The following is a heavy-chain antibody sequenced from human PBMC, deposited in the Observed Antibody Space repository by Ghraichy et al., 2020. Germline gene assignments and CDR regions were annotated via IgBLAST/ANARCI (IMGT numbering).Heavy chain of an antibody. V-gene: IGHV3-7*01. Sequence: LSLTCAASGFTFSSHWMSWVRQAPGKGLEWVANIKQDGSEKYYVDSVKGRFTISRDNAKNSLYLQMDSLRAEDTAVYYCARGTVDPDAFDIWGQGTMVTVSS. J-gene: IGHJ3*02. CDR3: ARGTVDPDAFDI. CDR2: IKQDGSEK. CDR1: GFTFSSHW. D-gene: IGHD2-21*01.